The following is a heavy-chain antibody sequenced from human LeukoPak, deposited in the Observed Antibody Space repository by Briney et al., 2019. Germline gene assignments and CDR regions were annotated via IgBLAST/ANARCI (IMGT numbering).Heavy chain of an antibody. CDR1: GGSISSYY. V-gene: IGHV4-34*01. Sequence: SETLSLTCTVSGGSISSYYWSWIRQPPGKGLEWIGEINHSGSTNYDPSLKSRVTISVDTSKNQFSLKLSSVTAADTAVYYCARGSEYSSGWYSRKPHDYWGQGTLVTVSS. CDR2: INHSGST. J-gene: IGHJ4*02. D-gene: IGHD6-19*01. CDR3: ARGSEYSSGWYSRKPHDY.